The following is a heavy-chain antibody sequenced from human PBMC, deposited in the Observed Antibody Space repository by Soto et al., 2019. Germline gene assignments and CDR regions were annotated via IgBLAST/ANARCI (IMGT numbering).Heavy chain of an antibody. CDR2: IKQDGSEK. CDR3: ASLYGMDV. CDR1: GFTFSRYW. J-gene: IGHJ6*02. Sequence: PGGSLRLSCAASGFTFSRYWMSWVRQAPGKGLEWVANIKQDGSEKYYVDSVKGRFTISRENAKNSLYLQMNSLRAEDTAVYYCASLYGMDVWGQGTTVTVYS. V-gene: IGHV3-7*01.